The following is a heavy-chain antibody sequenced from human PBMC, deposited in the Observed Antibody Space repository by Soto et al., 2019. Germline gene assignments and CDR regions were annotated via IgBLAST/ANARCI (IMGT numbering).Heavy chain of an antibody. J-gene: IGHJ6*02. CDR2: ISYAGSNK. CDR1: GFIFSNYG. CDR3: AKDRSSRHRYCSGGSCYYYGMDV. Sequence: QVQLVESGGGVVQPGRSLRLSCAASGFIFSNYGMHWVRQAPGKGLEWVAVISYAGSNKYYGDSVKGRFTISRDNSKNTLYLQMNSLTTEDTAVDFCAKDRSSRHRYCSGGSCYYYGMDVWGQGTTFTVSS. V-gene: IGHV3-30*18. D-gene: IGHD2-15*01.